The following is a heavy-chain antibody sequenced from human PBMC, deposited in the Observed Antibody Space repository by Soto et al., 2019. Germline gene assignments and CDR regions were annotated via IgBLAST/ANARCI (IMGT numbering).Heavy chain of an antibody. J-gene: IGHJ3*02. CDR2: ISAYNGNT. D-gene: IGHD2-2*01. Sequence: ASVKVSCKASGYTFTSYGISWVQQAPGQGLEWMGWISAYNGNTNYAQKLQGRVTMTTDTSTSTAYMELRSLRSDDTAVYYCARDDCSSTSCYGDAFDIWGQGTMVTVSS. V-gene: IGHV1-18*01. CDR1: GYTFTSYG. CDR3: ARDDCSSTSCYGDAFDI.